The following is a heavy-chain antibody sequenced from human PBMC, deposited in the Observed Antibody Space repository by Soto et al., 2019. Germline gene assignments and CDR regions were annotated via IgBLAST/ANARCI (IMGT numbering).Heavy chain of an antibody. Sequence: GGSLRLSCAASGFTFSSYGMHWVRQAPGKGLEWVAVIWYDGSNKYYADSVKGRFTISRDNSKNTLYLQMNSLRAEDTAVYYCARSSDYGGNWSGYWGQGTLVTVSS. J-gene: IGHJ4*02. CDR2: IWYDGSNK. V-gene: IGHV3-33*01. D-gene: IGHD4-17*01. CDR3: ARSSDYGGNWSGY. CDR1: GFTFSSYG.